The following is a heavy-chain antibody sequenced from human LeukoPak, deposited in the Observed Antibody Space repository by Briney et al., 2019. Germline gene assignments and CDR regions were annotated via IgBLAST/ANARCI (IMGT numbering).Heavy chain of an antibody. CDR2: LRKDATYS. D-gene: IGHD1-14*01. CDR3: AKISSSAEPNFDY. V-gene: IGHV3-30*02. CDR1: GFPFSSYG. Sequence: GGSLRLSCAASGFPFSSYGMYWVRQTPDKGLQWVAYLRKDATYSNYADSVKGRFTISRDNSNHTLYLQMNSLRPEDTALYFCAKISSSAEPNFDYWGQGILLTVSS. J-gene: IGHJ4*02.